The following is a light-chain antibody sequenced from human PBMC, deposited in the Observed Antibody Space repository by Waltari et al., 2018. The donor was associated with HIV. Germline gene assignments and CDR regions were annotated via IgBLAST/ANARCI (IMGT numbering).Light chain of an antibody. J-gene: IGKJ2*01. Sequence: DIQMTHSPSALSASVGDRVTITCPASQSISSYLHWYQQKPGKAPKILIYAASSLQSGVPSRFSGSGSGTDFALTISSLQPVDFATYYCQQSYSTPYTFGQGTKLEIK. CDR1: QSISSY. CDR2: AAS. CDR3: QQSYSTPYT. V-gene: IGKV1-39*01.